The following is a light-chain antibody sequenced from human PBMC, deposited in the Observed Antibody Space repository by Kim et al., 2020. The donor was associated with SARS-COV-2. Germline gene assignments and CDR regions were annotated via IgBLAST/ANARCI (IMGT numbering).Light chain of an antibody. Sequence: GQSITISCTGTSSDVGGYNYVSWYQQHLGKAPKLMIYDVTDRPSGVSDRFSGSKSGNTASLTISGLQAEDEADYYCSSYTTSSTWVFGGGTKVTVL. J-gene: IGLJ3*02. CDR3: SSYTTSSTWV. CDR1: SSDVGGYNY. V-gene: IGLV2-14*03. CDR2: DVT.